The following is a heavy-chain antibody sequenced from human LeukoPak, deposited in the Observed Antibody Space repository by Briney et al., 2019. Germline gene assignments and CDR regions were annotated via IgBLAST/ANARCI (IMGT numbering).Heavy chain of an antibody. V-gene: IGHV1-2*02. J-gene: IGHJ6*03. CDR1: GYRFTGYY. Sequence: GASVKVSCKTSGYRFTGYYMHWVRQAPGQGLEWMGWINPNSGGTNYAQKFQGRVTMTRDTSISTAYMELSRLRSDDTAVYYCARDGGYDILTGYYGRGGHYYYMDVWGKGTTVTISS. CDR2: INPNSGGT. D-gene: IGHD3-9*01. CDR3: ARDGGYDILTGYYGRGGHYYYMDV.